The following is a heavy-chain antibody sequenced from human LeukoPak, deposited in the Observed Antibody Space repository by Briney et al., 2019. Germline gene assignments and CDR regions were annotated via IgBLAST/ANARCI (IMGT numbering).Heavy chain of an antibody. CDR1: GFTFSSYA. Sequence: PGRSLRLSCAASGFTFSSYAMHWVRQAPGKGLEWVAVISYDGSNKYCADSVKGRFTISRDNSKNTLYLQMNSLRAEDTAVYYCARGWGFDYWGQGTLVTVSS. CDR2: ISYDGSNK. CDR3: ARGWGFDY. D-gene: IGHD3-16*01. V-gene: IGHV3-30*01. J-gene: IGHJ4*02.